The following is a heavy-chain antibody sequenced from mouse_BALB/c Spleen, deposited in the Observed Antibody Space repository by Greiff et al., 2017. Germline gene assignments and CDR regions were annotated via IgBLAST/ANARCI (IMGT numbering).Heavy chain of an antibody. CDR1: GYTFTDYN. CDR2: IYPYNGGT. CDR3: ARRGYYGNYGYAMDY. D-gene: IGHD2-1*01. V-gene: IGHV1S29*02. J-gene: IGHJ4*01. Sequence: VQLKESGPELVKPGASVKISCKASGYTFTDYNMHWVKQSHGKSLEWIGYIYPYNGGTGYNQKFKSKATLTVDNSSSTAYMELRSLTSEDSAVYYCARRGYYGNYGYAMDYWGQGTSVTVSS.